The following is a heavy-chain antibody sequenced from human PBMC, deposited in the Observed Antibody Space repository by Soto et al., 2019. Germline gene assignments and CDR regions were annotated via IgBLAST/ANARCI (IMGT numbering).Heavy chain of an antibody. CDR2: IYYSGST. V-gene: IGHV4-39*01. CDR3: ARRDGYNSPFDS. CDR1: GGSISSSSYY. Sequence: QLQLQESGPGLVKPSETLSLTCTVSGGSISSSSYYWGWIRQPPGKGLEWIGSIYYSGSTYYNPSLKSRVXIXVXXSKNQFSLTLSSVTAADTAVYYCARRDGYNSPFDSWGQGTLVTVSS. D-gene: IGHD1-1*01. J-gene: IGHJ4*02.